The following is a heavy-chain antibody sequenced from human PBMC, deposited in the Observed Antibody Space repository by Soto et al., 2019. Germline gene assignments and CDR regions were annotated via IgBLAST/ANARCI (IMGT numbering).Heavy chain of an antibody. D-gene: IGHD2-2*01. CDR1: GFTFTSYA. V-gene: IGHV3-23*01. J-gene: IGHJ5*02. CDR2: ISATGGST. Sequence: EVQLLESGGGLVQPWGSLRLSCAASGFTFTSYAMSWVRQAPGKGLEWVSGISATGGSTYYADSVKGRFTISRDNSRNTLYLQMNSLRAEDTALYYCEKGGYCTSISCPRWFDPWGQGTLVTVSS. CDR3: EKGGYCTSISCPRWFDP.